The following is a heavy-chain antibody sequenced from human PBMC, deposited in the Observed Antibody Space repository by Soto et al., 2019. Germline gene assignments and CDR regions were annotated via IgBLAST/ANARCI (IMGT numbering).Heavy chain of an antibody. CDR2: ISSSSSTI. Sequence: GGSLRLSCAASGFTLSSYSMNWVRQAPGKGLEWVSYISSSSSTIYYADSVKGRFTISRDNAKNSLYLQMNSLRAEDTAVYYCARDNGDGYYYYYMYVWGKGTTVTVSS. J-gene: IGHJ6*03. CDR1: GFTLSSYS. V-gene: IGHV3-48*01. D-gene: IGHD2-8*01. CDR3: ARDNGDGYYYYYMYV.